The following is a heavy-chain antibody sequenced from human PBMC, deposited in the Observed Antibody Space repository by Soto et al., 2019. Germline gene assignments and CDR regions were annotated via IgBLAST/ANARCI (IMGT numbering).Heavy chain of an antibody. J-gene: IGHJ5*02. CDR3: ARIPVDTYLINWFDP. Sequence: SQTLSLTCTVSGGSVSSGDYYWSWIRQPPGKGLEWIGYIYYSGSTNYNPSLKSRVSLSLDTSKNPFSLRLTSVTAADTAVYYCARIPVDTYLINWFDPWGQGTRVTVSS. CDR1: GGSVSSGDYY. V-gene: IGHV4-61*08. D-gene: IGHD5-18*01. CDR2: IYYSGST.